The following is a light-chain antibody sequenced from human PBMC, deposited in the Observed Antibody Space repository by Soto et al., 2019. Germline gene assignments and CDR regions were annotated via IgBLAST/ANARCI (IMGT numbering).Light chain of an antibody. CDR3: AAWDDSLSGPV. V-gene: IGLV1-47*01. Sequence: QAVVTQPPSASGTPGQRVTISCSGSSSNIGSNYVYWYQQLPGTAPKLLIYRNNQRPSGVPDRFSGFKSGTSASLAISGLRSEEEADYYCAAWDDSLSGPVFGGGTKLTVL. CDR2: RNN. J-gene: IGLJ2*01. CDR1: SSNIGSNY.